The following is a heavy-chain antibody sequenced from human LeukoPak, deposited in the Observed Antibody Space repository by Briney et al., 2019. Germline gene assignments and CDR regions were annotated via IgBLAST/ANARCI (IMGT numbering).Heavy chain of an antibody. J-gene: IGHJ4*02. D-gene: IGHD5-18*01. V-gene: IGHV3-74*01. CDR2: INIDGSST. Sequence: GGSLRLSCAASGFTFSSYWMHWVRQAPGKGLVWVSRINIDGSSTSYADSVKGRFTISRDNAKNTLYLQMNSLRAEDTAVYYCTVDTAMVDHYWGQGTLVTVSS. CDR3: TVDTAMVDHY. CDR1: GFTFSSYW.